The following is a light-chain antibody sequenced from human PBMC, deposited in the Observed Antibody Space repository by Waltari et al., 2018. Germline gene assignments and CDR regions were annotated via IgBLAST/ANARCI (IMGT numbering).Light chain of an antibody. Sequence: QSALTQPPSASGSPGQSVTISCTGTSSDVGGSDYVSWYQHHPGKVPKILIYEVNKRPSGVPDRFSGSKSGNTASLTVSGLQAEDEADYYCSSYVVNNYVVFGRGTKLTVL. CDR2: EVN. CDR3: SSYVVNNYVV. V-gene: IGLV2-8*01. CDR1: SSDVGGSDY. J-gene: IGLJ2*01.